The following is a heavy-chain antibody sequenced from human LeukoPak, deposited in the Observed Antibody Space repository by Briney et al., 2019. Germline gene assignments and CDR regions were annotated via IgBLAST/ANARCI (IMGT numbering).Heavy chain of an antibody. CDR2: ISSSCSYI. CDR3: ARLESGHYYDSSGYYFDAFDI. CDR1: GFTYSRYS. D-gene: IGHD3-22*01. V-gene: IGHV3-21*01. J-gene: IGHJ3*02. Sequence: GGTLRLFRAASGFTYSRYSMNWARHAPGKGLEWVSSISSSCSYIYDADSVKGRFTISRDNAKNSLYLQMNSLRAEDTAVYYCARLESGHYYDSSGYYFDAFDIWGQGTMVTVSS.